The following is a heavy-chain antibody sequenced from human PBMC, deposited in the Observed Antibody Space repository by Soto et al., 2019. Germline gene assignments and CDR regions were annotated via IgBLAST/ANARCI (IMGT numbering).Heavy chain of an antibody. V-gene: IGHV1-18*01. J-gene: IGHJ6*02. CDR1: GYTFTRPG. CDR3: VQDSASNSWPSRDG. D-gene: IGHD2-2*01. CDR2: ISPKSGSI. Sequence: PSLRVSWGTCGYTFTRPGVICVRRTPGQGLEWMGWISPKSGSIKYAQKSQGRVIMTTDTSTSTAYMELRSLRSDDTAVYYCVQDSASNSWPSRDGWRPGNTVNVS.